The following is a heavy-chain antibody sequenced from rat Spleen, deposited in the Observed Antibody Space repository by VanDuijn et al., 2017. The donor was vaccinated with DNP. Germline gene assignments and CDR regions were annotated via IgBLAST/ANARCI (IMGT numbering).Heavy chain of an antibody. CDR1: GFSLAIYH. CDR2: MWSNGDT. V-gene: IGHV2-32*01. D-gene: IGHD2-2*01. Sequence: VQLTESGPGLVQPSQTLSLTCTVSGFSLAIYHVHWVRQPPGNGLEWMGVMWSNGDTSYNSGLKSRLSISRDTSKSQVFLKMNSLQTEDTATYYCARGIPDFDYWGQGVMVTVSS. CDR3: ARGIPDFDY. J-gene: IGHJ2*01.